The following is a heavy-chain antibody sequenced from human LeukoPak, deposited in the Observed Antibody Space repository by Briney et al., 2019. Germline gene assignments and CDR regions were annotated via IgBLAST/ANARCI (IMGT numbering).Heavy chain of an antibody. CDR3: ASSNSGSYSPFDY. CDR1: GGSISSGSYY. D-gene: IGHD1-26*01. Sequence: SETLSLTCTVSGGSISSGSYYWSWIRQPAGKGLEWIGRIYTSGGTNYNPSLKSRVTISVDTSKNQFSLKLSSVTAADTAVYYCASSNSGSYSPFDYWGQGTLVTVSS. CDR2: IYTSGGT. V-gene: IGHV4-61*02. J-gene: IGHJ4*02.